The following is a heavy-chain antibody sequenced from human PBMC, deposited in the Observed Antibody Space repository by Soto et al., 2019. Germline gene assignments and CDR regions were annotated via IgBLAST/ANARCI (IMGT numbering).Heavy chain of an antibody. J-gene: IGHJ4*02. CDR1: GLTFGSRA. V-gene: IGHV3-23*01. D-gene: IGHD3-10*01. Sequence: GGSLRLSCVASGLTFGSRAIGWVRQFPGEGLEWVSTITDTGGDAKYADTVRGRFAIYRDNSKNTLYLQMSALSAEDSAIYFGVRGSKDSYPGSRIFDFWGRGTLVTVSS. CDR2: ITDTGGDA. CDR3: VRGSKDSYPGSRIFDF.